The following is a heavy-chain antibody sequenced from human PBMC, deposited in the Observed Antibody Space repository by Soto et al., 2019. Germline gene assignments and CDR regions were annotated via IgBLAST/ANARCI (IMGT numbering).Heavy chain of an antibody. CDR3: ARNSDLFDF. J-gene: IGHJ4*02. Sequence: GGSLRLSCAASGFTLSDYYMRWIRQAPGKGREWISYISSSGRTIFYADFGKGRFTISRDNAKNSLFLQMSILIAEDTSFYYCARNSDLFDFWGQGALVTGSA. D-gene: IGHD5-18*01. CDR2: ISSSGRTI. CDR1: GFTLSDYY. V-gene: IGHV3-11*01.